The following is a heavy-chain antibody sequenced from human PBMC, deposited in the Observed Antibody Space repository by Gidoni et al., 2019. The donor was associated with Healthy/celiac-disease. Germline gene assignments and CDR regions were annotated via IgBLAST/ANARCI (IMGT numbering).Heavy chain of an antibody. D-gene: IGHD6-19*01. Sequence: QVQLVESGGGVVQPGRSLRLSCAASGFTFSSYGMHWVRQAPGKGLEWVAVIWYDGSNKYYADSVKGRFTISRDNSKNTLYLQMNSLRAEDTAVYYCARDPAVAGGYYFDYWGQGTLVTVSS. V-gene: IGHV3-33*01. CDR3: ARDPAVAGGYYFDY. CDR1: GFTFSSYG. CDR2: IWYDGSNK. J-gene: IGHJ4*02.